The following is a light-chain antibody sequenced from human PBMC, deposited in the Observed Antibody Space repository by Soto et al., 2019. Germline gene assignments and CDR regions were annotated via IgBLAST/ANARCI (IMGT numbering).Light chain of an antibody. J-gene: IGKJ4*01. CDR2: DAS. CDR3: QQRCAWPFT. CDR1: QTVGKD. Sequence: IVLTQSPASLSLSPGERASLSCRASQTVGKDLAWYQLRPGQAPRLLIFDASTMASGVPPRFSGSRSGSDFTLTISSLDLEDFALYYCQQRCAWPFTFGGGT. V-gene: IGKV3-11*01.